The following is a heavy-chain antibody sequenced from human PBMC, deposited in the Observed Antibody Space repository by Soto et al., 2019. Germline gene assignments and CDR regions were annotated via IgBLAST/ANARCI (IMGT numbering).Heavy chain of an antibody. CDR1: GGSISSGNYY. Sequence: QVQLQESGPGLVKPSQTLSLTCTVSGGSISSGNYYWSWIRQHPGKGLEWIGYIYYSASTYYNPSLKSRVTISVDTSKNQFSLKLSSVTAADTAVYYCARTSFDTSGTAADPWGQGTLVTVSS. CDR2: IYYSAST. CDR3: ARTSFDTSGTAADP. V-gene: IGHV4-31*03. J-gene: IGHJ5*02. D-gene: IGHD3-22*01.